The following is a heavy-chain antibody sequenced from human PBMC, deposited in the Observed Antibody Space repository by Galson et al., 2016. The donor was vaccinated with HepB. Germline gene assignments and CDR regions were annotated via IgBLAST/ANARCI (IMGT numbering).Heavy chain of an antibody. Sequence: SLRLSCAASGFTFSNYAMSWVRQAPGKGLEWVSGITTNSGGTYYADSVRGRFTISRDNFNNTLYLQMNSLRAEDTAVYFCARDVNGDYPGHWGQGTLVTVSS. V-gene: IGHV3-23*01. CDR2: ITTNSGGT. J-gene: IGHJ4*02. CDR3: ARDVNGDYPGH. D-gene: IGHD4-17*01. CDR1: GFTFSNYA.